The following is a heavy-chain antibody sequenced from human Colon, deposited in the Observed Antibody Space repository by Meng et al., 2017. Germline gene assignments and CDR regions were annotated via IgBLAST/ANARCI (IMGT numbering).Heavy chain of an antibody. J-gene: IGHJ4*02. D-gene: IGHD2-21*02. CDR2: ISGSGGVR. Sequence: EVQLLESGGGLVQPEVSLIRSCAASGFDFNSYARSWVRQVPGKGLEWVASISGSGGVRYYADSVKGRFTISRDNSKDTLYLQLNNLRAADTAIYYCANAPNLATALDSWGQGTLVTVSS. CDR3: ANAPNLATALDS. V-gene: IGHV3-23*01. CDR1: GFDFNSYA.